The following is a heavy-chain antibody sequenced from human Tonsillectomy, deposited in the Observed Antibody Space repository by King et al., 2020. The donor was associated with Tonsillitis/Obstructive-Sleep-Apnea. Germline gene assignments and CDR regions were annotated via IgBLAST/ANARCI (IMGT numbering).Heavy chain of an antibody. Sequence: VQLVESGGGVVQPGRSLRLSCAASGFTFSSYAMHWVRQAPGKGLEWVAVISYDGSNKYYADSVKGRFTISRDNSKNTLYLQMNSLRAEDTAVYYCARGGYYYGSGSYYYAFDYWGQGTLVTVSS. CDR2: ISYDGSNK. CDR3: ARGGYYYGSGSYYYAFDY. D-gene: IGHD3-10*01. V-gene: IGHV3-30*04. J-gene: IGHJ4*02. CDR1: GFTFSSYA.